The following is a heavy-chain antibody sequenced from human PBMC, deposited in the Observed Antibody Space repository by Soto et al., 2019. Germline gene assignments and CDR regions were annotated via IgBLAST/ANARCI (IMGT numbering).Heavy chain of an antibody. CDR2: ISGSGGST. V-gene: IGHV3-23*01. D-gene: IGHD3-3*01. CDR3: AKVGDFWSGPGHFDY. J-gene: IGHJ4*02. Sequence: GGSLRLSCAASGFTFSSYAMSWVRQAPGKGLEWVSAISGSGGSTYYADSVKGRFTISRDNSKNTLYLQMNSLRAEDTAVYYCAKVGDFWSGPGHFDYWGQGTLVTVSS. CDR1: GFTFSSYA.